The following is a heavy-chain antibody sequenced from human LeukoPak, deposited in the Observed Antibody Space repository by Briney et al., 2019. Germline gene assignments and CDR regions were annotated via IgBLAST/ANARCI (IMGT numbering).Heavy chain of an antibody. CDR1: GFTFSSYS. Sequence: GGSLRLSCAASGFTFSSYSMNWVRQAPGKGLEWVSSISSSSSYIYYADSVKGRFTISRDNAKNSLYLQMNSLRAEDTAVYYCAGGPVSSSGFFGYWGQGTLVTVSS. D-gene: IGHD6-19*01. CDR3: AGGPVSSSGFFGY. CDR2: ISSSSSYI. V-gene: IGHV3-21*04. J-gene: IGHJ4*02.